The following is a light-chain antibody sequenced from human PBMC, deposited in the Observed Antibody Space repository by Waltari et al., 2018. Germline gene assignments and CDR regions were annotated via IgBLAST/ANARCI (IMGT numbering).Light chain of an antibody. CDR3: AAWDASLNGWV. V-gene: IGLV1-44*01. J-gene: IGLJ3*02. CDR2: SNN. Sequence: QSVLTQPPSASGTPGQRVAISCSGTRSNIGSNSVHWYQQLPGTAPKLRTHSNNQWPYGVSDRFSGSQSGTSASLSFSGLQSEDEAHYYCAAWDASLNGWVFGGGTKLTVL. CDR1: RSNIGSNS.